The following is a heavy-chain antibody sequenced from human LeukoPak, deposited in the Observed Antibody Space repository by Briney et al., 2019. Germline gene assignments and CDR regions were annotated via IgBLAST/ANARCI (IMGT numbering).Heavy chain of an antibody. CDR2: IYCSGST. Sequence: KASETLSLTCTVSGGSISSYYWSWIRQPPGKGLEWIGYIYCSGSTNYNPSLKSRVTISVDTSKNQFSLKLSSVTAADTAVYYCARVYDYGDYHDAFDIWGQGTMVTVSS. V-gene: IGHV4-59*01. J-gene: IGHJ3*02. D-gene: IGHD4-17*01. CDR1: GGSISSYY. CDR3: ARVYDYGDYHDAFDI.